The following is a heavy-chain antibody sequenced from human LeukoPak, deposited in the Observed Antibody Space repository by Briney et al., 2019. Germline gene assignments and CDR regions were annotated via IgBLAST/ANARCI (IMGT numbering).Heavy chain of an antibody. V-gene: IGHV3-7*01. Sequence: GGSLRLSCAASKFTFSSYWMSWVRQALGKGLEWVANIKQDGSVQFYMDSLKGRFSVSRDNAKNSLYLQMNGLRVEDTAVYYCTRLQIAVAGPNWFDPWGQGTLVTVSS. CDR3: TRLQIAVAGPNWFDP. D-gene: IGHD6-19*01. J-gene: IGHJ5*02. CDR1: KFTFSSYW. CDR2: IKQDGSVQ.